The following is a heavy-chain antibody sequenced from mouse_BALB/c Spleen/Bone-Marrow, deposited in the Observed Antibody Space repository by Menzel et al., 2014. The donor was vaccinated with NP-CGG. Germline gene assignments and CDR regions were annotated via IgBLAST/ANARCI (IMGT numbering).Heavy chain of an antibody. CDR3: ARSRDYGSSYYAMDY. D-gene: IGHD1-1*01. Sequence: EVQLQQSGAELVKPGASVKLSCTASGFNIKDTYXHWVKRRPEQGLEWIGRIDPANGNTKYDPKFQGKATITADTSSNTAYLQLSSLTSEDTAVYYCARSRDYGSSYYAMDYWGQGTSVTVSS. J-gene: IGHJ4*01. CDR2: IDPANGNT. V-gene: IGHV14-3*02. CDR1: GFNIKDTY.